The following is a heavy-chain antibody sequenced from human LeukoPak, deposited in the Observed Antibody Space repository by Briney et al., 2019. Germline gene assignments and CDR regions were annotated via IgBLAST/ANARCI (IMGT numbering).Heavy chain of an antibody. V-gene: IGHV3-30*18. J-gene: IGHJ4*02. CDR2: ISYDGSNK. D-gene: IGHD6-13*01. CDR3: AKDWRSSWYYFDY. CDR1: GFTFSSYG. Sequence: GGSLRLSCAASGFTFSSYGMHWVRQAPGRGLEWVAVISYDGSNKYYADSVKGRFTISRDNSKNTLYLQMNSLRAEDTAVYYCAKDWRSSWYYFDYWGQGTLVTVSS.